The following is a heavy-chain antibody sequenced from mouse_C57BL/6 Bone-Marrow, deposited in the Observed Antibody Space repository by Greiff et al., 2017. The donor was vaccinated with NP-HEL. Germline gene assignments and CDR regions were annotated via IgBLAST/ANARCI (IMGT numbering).Heavy chain of an antibody. J-gene: IGHJ1*03. CDR3: TTHYSKAYWYFDV. D-gene: IGHD2-5*01. V-gene: IGHV14-4*01. Sequence: VQLKQSGAELVRPGASVKLSCTASGFNIKDDYMHWVKQRPEQGLEWIGWIDPENGDTEYASKFQGKATITADTSSNTAYLQLSSLTSEDTAVYYCTTHYSKAYWYFDVWGTGTTVTVSS. CDR1: GFNIKDDY. CDR2: IDPENGDT.